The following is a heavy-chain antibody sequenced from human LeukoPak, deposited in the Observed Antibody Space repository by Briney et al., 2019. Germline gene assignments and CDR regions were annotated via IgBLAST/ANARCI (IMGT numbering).Heavy chain of an antibody. Sequence: SETLSLTCSVSGGSISSYYWSWIRQPPGKGLEWIGYIYYSGSTNYNPSLKSRVTISVDTSKNQFSLKLSSVTAADTAFYYCARYIVSYPHDAFDIWGQGTMVTVSS. J-gene: IGHJ3*02. CDR2: IYYSGST. CDR1: GGSISSYY. CDR3: ARYIVSYPHDAFDI. D-gene: IGHD2-15*01. V-gene: IGHV4-59*01.